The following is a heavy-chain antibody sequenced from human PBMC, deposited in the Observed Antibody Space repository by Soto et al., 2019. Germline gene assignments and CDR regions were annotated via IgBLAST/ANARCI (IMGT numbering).Heavy chain of an antibody. J-gene: IGHJ6*03. CDR3: ARGVYSNYYYYYYYMDV. D-gene: IGHD4-4*01. CDR2: MNPNSGNT. V-gene: IGHV1-8*01. Sequence: QVQLVQSGAEVKKPGASVKVSCKASGYTFTSYDINWVRQATGQGLEWMGWMNPNSGNTGYAQKFQGRVTMTRNTSISTAYMELSSLRSEDTAVYYCARGVYSNYYYYYYYMDVWGKGTTVTVSS. CDR1: GYTFTSYD.